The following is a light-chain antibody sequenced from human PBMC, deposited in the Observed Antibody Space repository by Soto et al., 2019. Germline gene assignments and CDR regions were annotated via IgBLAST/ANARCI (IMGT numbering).Light chain of an antibody. Sequence: AIQLTQSPSSLSASVGDRVTITCRASQGISSALAWYQQKPGKAPKLLIYDASSLESGVPSRFSGSGSGTDFPLTISSLQPEDFATYYCQQFNSYPQTFTFGPGTKVDIK. CDR3: QQFNSYPQTFT. J-gene: IGKJ3*01. CDR2: DAS. V-gene: IGKV1-13*02. CDR1: QGISSA.